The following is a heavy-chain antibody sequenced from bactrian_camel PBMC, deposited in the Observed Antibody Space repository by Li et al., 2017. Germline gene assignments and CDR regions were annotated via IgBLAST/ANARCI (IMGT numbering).Heavy chain of an antibody. CDR1: GFTFSSSG. V-gene: IGHV3S40*01. CDR3: ATISSCRRDLYGYQYLN. D-gene: IGHD6*01. Sequence: VQLVESGGGSVQTGGSLRLSCVASGFTFSSSGVSWVRQAPGKGLEWVLAINSGGGSTFYAGSAKGRFTISRDNAKNMLYLQMNMLKPEDTAMYYCATISSCRRDLYGYQYLNWGQGTQVTVS. J-gene: IGHJ4*01. CDR2: INSGGGST.